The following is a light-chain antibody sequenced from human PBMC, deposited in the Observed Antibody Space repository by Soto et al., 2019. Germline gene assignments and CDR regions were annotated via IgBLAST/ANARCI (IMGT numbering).Light chain of an antibody. J-gene: IGKJ5*01. Sequence: EIVLTQSPGTLSLSPGERATLSCRASQSVSSSYLAWYQQKPGQALRLLVYGASSRATGIPDRFSGSGSGTDFTLTISRLEPEDFAVYFCQQYGSSPITFGQGTRLEIK. V-gene: IGKV3-20*01. CDR2: GAS. CDR1: QSVSSSY. CDR3: QQYGSSPIT.